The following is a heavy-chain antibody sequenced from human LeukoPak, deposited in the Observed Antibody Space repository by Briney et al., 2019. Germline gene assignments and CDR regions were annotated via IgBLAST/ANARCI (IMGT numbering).Heavy chain of an antibody. V-gene: IGHV4-61*01. D-gene: IGHD3-3*01. CDR3: ARERDYDFWSGYYIRLNYYGMDV. J-gene: IGHJ6*02. CDR1: GGSVSSGSYY. Sequence: SETLSLTCTVSGGSVSSGSYYWSWIRQPPGKGLEWIGDIYYSGSTNYNPSLKSRVTISVDTSKNQFSLKLSSVTAADTAVYYCARERDYDFWSGYYIRLNYYGMDVWGQGTTVTVSS. CDR2: IYYSGST.